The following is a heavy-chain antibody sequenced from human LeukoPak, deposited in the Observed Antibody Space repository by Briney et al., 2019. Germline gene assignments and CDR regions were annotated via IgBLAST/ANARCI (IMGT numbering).Heavy chain of an antibody. J-gene: IGHJ4*02. CDR2: INHSGST. V-gene: IGHV4-34*01. Sequence: KPSETLSLTCAVYGGSFSGYYWSWIRQPPGKGLEWIGEINHSGSTNYNPSLKSRVTISVDTSKNQFSLKLSSVTAADTAVYYCASCRHSSGWYIDYWGQGTLATVSS. CDR1: GGSFSGYY. D-gene: IGHD6-19*01. CDR3: ASCRHSSGWYIDY.